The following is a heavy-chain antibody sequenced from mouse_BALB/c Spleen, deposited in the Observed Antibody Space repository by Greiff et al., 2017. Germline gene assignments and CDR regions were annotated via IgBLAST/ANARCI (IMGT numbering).Heavy chain of an antibody. CDR3: ARPMTTTGDYYAMDY. CDR2: ISSGGSYT. V-gene: IGHV5-6*01. D-gene: IGHD2-4*01. J-gene: IGHJ4*01. CDR1: GFTFSSYG. Sequence: EVQLVESGGDLVKPGGSLKLSCAASGFTFSSYGMSWVRQTPDKRLEWVATISSGGSYTYYPDSVKGRFTISRDNAKNTLYLQMSSLKSEDTAMYYCARPMTTTGDYYAMDYWGQGTSVTVSS.